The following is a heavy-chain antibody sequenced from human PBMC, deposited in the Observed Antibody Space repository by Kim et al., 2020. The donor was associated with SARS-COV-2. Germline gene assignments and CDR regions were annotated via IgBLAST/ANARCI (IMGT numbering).Heavy chain of an antibody. Sequence: SETLSLTCTVSGGSISSYYWSWIRQPPGKGLEWIGYIYYSGSTNYNPSLKSRVTISVDTSKNQFSLKLSSVTAADTAVYYCASQSSSWYNYYYYGMDVWGQGTTVTVSS. CDR1: GGSISSYY. J-gene: IGHJ6*02. D-gene: IGHD6-13*01. CDR2: IYYSGST. V-gene: IGHV4-59*01. CDR3: ASQSSSWYNYYYYGMDV.